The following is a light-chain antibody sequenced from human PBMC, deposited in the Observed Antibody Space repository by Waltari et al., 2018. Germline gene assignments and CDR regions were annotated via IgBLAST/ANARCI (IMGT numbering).Light chain of an antibody. J-gene: IGLJ3*02. CDR2: DVT. CDR3: LLSYAGARV. V-gene: IGLV7-46*01. Sequence: QAVVTQEPSLTVSPGGTVTLTCGSSTGPVTNDHFPYWFQQKPGQAPRALLYDVTNRQAGTPARFSGSIDGGKAALTLSGAQPEDETVYYCLLSYAGARVFGGGTKLTVL. CDR1: TGPVTNDHF.